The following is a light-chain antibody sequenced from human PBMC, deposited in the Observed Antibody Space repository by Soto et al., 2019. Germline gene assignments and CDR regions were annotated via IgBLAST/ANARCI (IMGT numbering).Light chain of an antibody. CDR1: QSVSSN. Sequence: EIVMTQSPATLSVSPWERATLSCGASQSVSSNLAWYQQKPGQAPRLLIWGASSRATGIPASFSGSGSGTEFTLTISSLQSEDFAVYYCQQYDTWPRTFGQGTKVDIK. CDR3: QQYDTWPRT. V-gene: IGKV3-15*01. CDR2: GAS. J-gene: IGKJ1*01.